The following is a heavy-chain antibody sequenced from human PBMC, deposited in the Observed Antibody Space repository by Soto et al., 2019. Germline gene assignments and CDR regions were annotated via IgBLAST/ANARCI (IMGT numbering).Heavy chain of an antibody. Sequence: SETLSLTCAVYGGSFSDFYWTWFRQLPGKGLEWIGEINHSGSTNYNPSLKSRVAISVDTSKNQFSLNLRSVTAADTAVYYCGPRGAVADPRGYWGQGTLVTVS. J-gene: IGHJ4*02. CDR2: INHSGST. CDR1: GGSFSDFY. D-gene: IGHD6-19*01. V-gene: IGHV4-34*01. CDR3: GPRGAVADPRGY.